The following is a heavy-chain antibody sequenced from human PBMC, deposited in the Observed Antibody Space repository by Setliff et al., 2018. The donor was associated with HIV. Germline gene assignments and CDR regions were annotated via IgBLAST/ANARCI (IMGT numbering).Heavy chain of an antibody. CDR2: IYYSGTT. V-gene: IGHV4-59*08. J-gene: IGHJ3*02. D-gene: IGHD6-13*01. CDR1: GGSISSYY. CDR3: ARHWYSSSWYHVFDI. Sequence: PSETLSLTCTVSGGSISSYYWSWIRQPPGKGLEWIGYIYYSGTTNYNPSLKSRVTISVDTSKNQFSLKLSSVTAADTAAYYCARHWYSSSWYHVFDIWGQGTMVTVSS.